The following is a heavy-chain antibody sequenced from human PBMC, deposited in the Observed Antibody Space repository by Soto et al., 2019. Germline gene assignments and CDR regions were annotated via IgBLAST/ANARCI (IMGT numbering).Heavy chain of an antibody. D-gene: IGHD2-2*01. CDR3: ARGIWRYCSSTSCFRWFDP. V-gene: IGHV1-69*13. J-gene: IGHJ5*02. Sequence: ASVKVSCKASGGTFSSYAISWVRRAPGQGLEWMGGIIPIFGTANYAQKFQGRVTITADESTSTAYMELSSLRSEDTAVYYCARGIWRYCSSTSCFRWFDPWGQGTLVTVSS. CDR1: GGTFSSYA. CDR2: IIPIFGTA.